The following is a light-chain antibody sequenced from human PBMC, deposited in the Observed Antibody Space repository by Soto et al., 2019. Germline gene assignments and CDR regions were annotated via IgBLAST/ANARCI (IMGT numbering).Light chain of an antibody. V-gene: IGLV2-18*02. CDR2: EVS. Sequence: QSALTQPPSVSGSPGQSVTISCTGTSSDVGSYNRVSWYQQPPGTAPKLMIYEVSNRPSGVPDRFSGSKSGNTASLTISGLQAKDEADYYCSSYTSSSPVFGGGTKLTVL. CDR1: SSDVGSYNR. J-gene: IGLJ3*02. CDR3: SSYTSSSPV.